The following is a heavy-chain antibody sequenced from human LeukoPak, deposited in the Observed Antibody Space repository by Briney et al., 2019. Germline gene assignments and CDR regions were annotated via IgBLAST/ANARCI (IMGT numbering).Heavy chain of an antibody. Sequence: ASVKVSCKASGYTFTSYYMHWVRQAPGQGLEWMGIINPSGGSTSYAQKFQGRVTMTRDMSTSTVYMELSSLRSEDTAVYYCAREGSGAAAGLYWGQGTQVTVSS. D-gene: IGHD6-13*01. J-gene: IGHJ4*02. CDR1: GYTFTSYY. V-gene: IGHV1-46*01. CDR2: INPSGGST. CDR3: AREGSGAAAGLY.